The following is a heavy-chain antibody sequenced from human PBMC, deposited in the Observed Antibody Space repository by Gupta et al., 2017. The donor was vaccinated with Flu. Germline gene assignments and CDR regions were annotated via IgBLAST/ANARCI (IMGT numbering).Heavy chain of an antibody. J-gene: IGHJ3*02. V-gene: IGHV1-8*01. D-gene: IGHD2-2*01. CDR3: ARLYCSATGCYASAFQM. Sequence: GQGLEWMGWMNPNSGGTGYAQKFQGRLTLTRDTSISTAYMELSSLTSEDTAIYYCARLYCSATGCYASAFQMWGQGTMVTVSS. CDR2: MNPNSGGT.